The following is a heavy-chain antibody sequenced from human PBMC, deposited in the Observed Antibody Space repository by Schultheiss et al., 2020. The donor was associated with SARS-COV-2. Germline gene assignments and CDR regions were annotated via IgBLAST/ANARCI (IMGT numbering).Heavy chain of an antibody. CDR3: ARLGSDYYFYMDV. CDR2: IYYSGST. D-gene: IGHD7-27*01. CDR1: GGSISSGGYY. Sequence: SQTLSLTCTVSGGSISSGGYYWSWIRQHPGKGLEWIGYIYYSGSTYYNPSLKSRVTISVDTSKNQFSLKLSSVTAADTAVYYCARLGSDYYFYMDVWGKGTTVTVSS. J-gene: IGHJ6*03. V-gene: IGHV4-31*03.